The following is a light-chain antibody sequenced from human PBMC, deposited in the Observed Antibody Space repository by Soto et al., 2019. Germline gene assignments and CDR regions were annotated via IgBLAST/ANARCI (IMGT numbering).Light chain of an antibody. CDR2: DDN. J-gene: IGLJ1*01. CDR1: SSNIGGNS. Sequence: QSGLTQPPSVSSAPGPKVTISCSGSSSNIGGNSVSWYQQLPGTAPKLLIYDDNKRPSGIPDRFSGSKSGTSATLGITGFQTGDEADYYCGSWDSSLSAYVFGTGTKVTVL. V-gene: IGLV1-51*01. CDR3: GSWDSSLSAYV.